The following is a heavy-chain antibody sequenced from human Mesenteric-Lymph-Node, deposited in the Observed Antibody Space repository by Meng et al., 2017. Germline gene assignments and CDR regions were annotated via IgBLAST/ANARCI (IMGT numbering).Heavy chain of an antibody. V-gene: IGHV3-30*02. CDR1: GFTFSSYG. CDR3: RGYGSGSYRRGAGFDY. J-gene: IGHJ4*02. CDR2: IWYDGSNK. D-gene: IGHD3-10*01. Sequence: GGSLRLSCAASGFTFSSYGMHWVRQAPGKGLEWVAVIWYDGSNKYYADSVKGRFTISRDNSKNTLYLQMNSLRAEDTAVYYCRGYGSGSYRRGAGFDYWGQGTLVTVSS.